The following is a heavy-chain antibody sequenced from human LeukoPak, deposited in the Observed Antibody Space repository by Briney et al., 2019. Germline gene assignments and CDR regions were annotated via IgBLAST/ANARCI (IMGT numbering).Heavy chain of an antibody. CDR3: ARVSAPPDYGDYVSENWFDP. J-gene: IGHJ5*02. D-gene: IGHD4-17*01. Sequence: GASVKVSCKASGYTFTSYGINWVRQAPGQGLEWMGWISAYNKRNYAQKFQGRVTMTTDTSTSTAYMELRNLRSDDTAVYYCARVSAPPDYGDYVSENWFDPWGQGTLVTVYS. CDR1: GYTFTSYG. V-gene: IGHV1-18*01. CDR2: ISAYNKR.